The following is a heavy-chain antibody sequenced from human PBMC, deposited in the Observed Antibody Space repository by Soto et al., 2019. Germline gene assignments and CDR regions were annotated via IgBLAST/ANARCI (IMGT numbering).Heavy chain of an antibody. CDR1: GFTFSSYW. CDR2: IKQDGSEK. D-gene: IGHD6-19*01. V-gene: IGHV3-7*01. J-gene: IGHJ5*02. Sequence: EVQLVESGGGLVQPGGSLRLSCAASGFTFSSYWMSWVRQAPGKGLEWVANIKQDGSEKYYVDSVKGRFTISRDNAKNSLYLQMNSLRAEDTAVYYCVRDVIAVAGNWFDPWGQGTLVTVSS. CDR3: VRDVIAVAGNWFDP.